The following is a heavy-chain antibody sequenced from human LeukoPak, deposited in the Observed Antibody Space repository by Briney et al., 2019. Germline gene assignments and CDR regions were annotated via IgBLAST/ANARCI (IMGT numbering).Heavy chain of an antibody. Sequence: ASVKVSCKASGYTFTSYYMHWVRQAPGRGLEWMGIINPSGGSTSYAQKFQGRVTMTRDTSTSTVYMELSSLRSEDTAVYYCAREKGVEMATMDFDYWGQGTLVTVSS. CDR3: AREKGVEMATMDFDY. J-gene: IGHJ4*02. CDR1: GYTFTSYY. D-gene: IGHD5-24*01. V-gene: IGHV1-46*01. CDR2: INPSGGST.